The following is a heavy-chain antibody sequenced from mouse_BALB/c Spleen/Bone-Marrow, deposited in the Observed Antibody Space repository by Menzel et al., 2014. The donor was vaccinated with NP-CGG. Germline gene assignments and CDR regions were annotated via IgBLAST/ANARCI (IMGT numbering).Heavy chain of an antibody. Sequence: VKVVESGAELVRPGVSVKISCKGSGYTFTDYAIHWVKRSHGKSLEWIGLISSYYGDASYNQKFKGKATMTVDKSSSTAYMDLARLTSEDSAIYYCARSGKVRNAMDYWGQGTSVTVSS. CDR2: ISSYYGDA. J-gene: IGHJ4*01. CDR3: ARSGKVRNAMDY. D-gene: IGHD2-14*01. V-gene: IGHV1S137*01. CDR1: GYTFTDYA.